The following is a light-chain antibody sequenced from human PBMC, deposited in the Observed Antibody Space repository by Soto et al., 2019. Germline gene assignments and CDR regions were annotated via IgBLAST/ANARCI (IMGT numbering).Light chain of an antibody. CDR2: EDY. Sequence: SYELTQPPSVSVSPGQTASITCSGDKLGDKFACWYQQKPGQSPVLVIYEDYKRPSGIPERFSGSNSGNTATLTISDTQAMDEADYYCQAWDITTAVFGTGTKLTVL. CDR1: KLGDKF. CDR3: QAWDITTAV. J-gene: IGLJ1*01. V-gene: IGLV3-1*01.